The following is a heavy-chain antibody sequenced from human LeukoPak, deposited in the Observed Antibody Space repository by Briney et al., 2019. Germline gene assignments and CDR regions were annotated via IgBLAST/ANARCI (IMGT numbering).Heavy chain of an antibody. CDR3: ARGPQVGAFDL. D-gene: IGHD1-26*01. CDR2: IIPIFTTA. V-gene: IGHV1-69*13. J-gene: IGHJ3*01. CDR1: GGTISNYV. Sequence: SVTVSFTAAGGTISNYVISWVRQAPGQGLEWMGGIIPIFTTANYAQKFQGRVTITADESTSTAYMELSSLRSEDTAVYYCARGPQVGAFDLWGQGTMVTVSS.